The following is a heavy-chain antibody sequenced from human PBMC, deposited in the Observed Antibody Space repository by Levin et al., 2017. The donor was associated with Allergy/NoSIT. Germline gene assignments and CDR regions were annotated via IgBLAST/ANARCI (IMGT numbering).Heavy chain of an antibody. CDR2: IGGSTVDT. J-gene: IGHJ4*02. Sequence: GESLKISCATSGFTFSSYTMSWVRQAPGKGPEWVAAIGGSTVDTYYGDSVKGRFTISRDNSKKTLFLQMNSLRVEDTALYYCAKEERPAYFDYWGQGTLVTVSS. CDR1: GFTFSSYT. CDR3: AKEERPAYFDY. V-gene: IGHV3-23*01.